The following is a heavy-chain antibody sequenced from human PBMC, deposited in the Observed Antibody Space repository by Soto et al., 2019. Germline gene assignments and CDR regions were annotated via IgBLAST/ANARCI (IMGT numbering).Heavy chain of an antibody. V-gene: IGHV1-69*01. J-gene: IGHJ4*02. D-gene: IGHD4-17*01. CDR3: AVVTDGDYADYFDY. Sequence: QVQLVQSGAEVKKPGSSVKVSCKASGGTFSSYAISWVRQAPGQGLEWMGGIIPIVGTANYAQKFHGRVTITADESTSTAYMERSSLRSEDTAVYYCAVVTDGDYADYFDYWGQGTLVTVSS. CDR1: GGTFSSYA. CDR2: IIPIVGTA.